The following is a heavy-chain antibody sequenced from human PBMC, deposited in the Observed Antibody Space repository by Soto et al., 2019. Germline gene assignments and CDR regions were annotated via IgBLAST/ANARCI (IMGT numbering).Heavy chain of an antibody. CDR2: IGGSGGNT. V-gene: IGHV3-23*01. J-gene: IGHJ6*02. CDR3: ARVVRYFDTPYGMDV. CDR1: GFTFSSYA. Sequence: GGSLRLSCAASGFTFSSYAMSWVRQAPGKGLEWVSSIGGSGGNTYYADSVKGRFTISRDNSKNTLFLQMNRLKAEDTAEYYCARVVRYFDTPYGMDVWGHGTTVTVSS. D-gene: IGHD3-9*01.